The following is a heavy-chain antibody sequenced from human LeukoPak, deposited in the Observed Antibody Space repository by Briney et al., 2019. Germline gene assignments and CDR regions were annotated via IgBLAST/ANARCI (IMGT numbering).Heavy chain of an antibody. D-gene: IGHD1-26*01. J-gene: IGHJ6*03. V-gene: IGHV1-8*03. CDR3: ARGSGGWDSPVYYYYYMDV. Sequence: ASVKVSCKASGYTFTSYDINWVRQATGQGLEWMGWMNPNSGNTGYAQKFQGRVTITRSTSISTAYMELSSLRSEDTAVYYCARGSGGWDSPVYYYYYMDVWGKGTTVTVSS. CDR2: MNPNSGNT. CDR1: GYTFTSYD.